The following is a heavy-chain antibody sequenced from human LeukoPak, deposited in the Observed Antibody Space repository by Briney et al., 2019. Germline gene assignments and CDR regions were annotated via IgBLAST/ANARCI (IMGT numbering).Heavy chain of an antibody. Sequence: SVKVSCKASGGTLSNYAISWVRQAPGQGLEWMGRIIPVLSISNYAEKFQGRVTITADKSANTAYMELRSLTSDDTAVYYCARLLTSNSWYYFDNWGQGTLVTVSS. CDR2: IIPVLSIS. J-gene: IGHJ4*02. D-gene: IGHD6-13*01. CDR3: ARLLTSNSWYYFDN. V-gene: IGHV1-69*04. CDR1: GGTLSNYA.